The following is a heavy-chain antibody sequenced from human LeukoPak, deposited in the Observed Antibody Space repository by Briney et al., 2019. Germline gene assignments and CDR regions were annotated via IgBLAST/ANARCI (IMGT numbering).Heavy chain of an antibody. D-gene: IGHD6-19*01. J-gene: IGHJ4*02. CDR1: GFTFSNFG. V-gene: IGHV3-30*02. CDR3: AKDPYIAVAGGYFDY. Sequence: GGSLRLSCAASGFTFSNFGMHWVRQAPGKGLEWVAFIRYDGSNKYYADSVKGRFTISRDNSKNTLYLQMNSLRAEDTAVYYCAKDPYIAVAGGYFDYWGQGTLVTVSS. CDR2: IRYDGSNK.